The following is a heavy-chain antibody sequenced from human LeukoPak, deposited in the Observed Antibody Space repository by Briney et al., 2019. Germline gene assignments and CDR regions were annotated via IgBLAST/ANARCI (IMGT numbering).Heavy chain of an antibody. CDR2: IYYSGST. V-gene: IGHV4-59*01. CDR1: GCSIRSYY. J-gene: IGHJ3*02. Sequence: PSDTLSLTCTVSGCSIRSYYWSWIRQPPGKGLEWIGYIYYSGSTNHNPSLNSRVTISVDTSKTQFSLKLSSVNAADTAVYYCARDTPQGAFDIWGQGTMVTVSS. CDR3: ARDTPQGAFDI.